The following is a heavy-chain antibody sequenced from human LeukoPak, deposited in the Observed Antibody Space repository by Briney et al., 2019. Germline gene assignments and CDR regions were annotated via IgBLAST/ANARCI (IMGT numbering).Heavy chain of an antibody. CDR3: ARGPRLGTMVRGVIIFFDY. J-gene: IGHJ4*02. Sequence: GASVTVSCMDSGYTFPRYYMQGVRQAPGQGLEWMGWINPNSGGTNYAQKFQGRVTMTRDTSISTAYMELSRLRSDDTAVYYCARGPRLGTMVRGVIIFFDYWGQGTLVTVSA. V-gene: IGHV1-2*02. D-gene: IGHD3-10*01. CDR1: GYTFPRYY. CDR2: INPNSGGT.